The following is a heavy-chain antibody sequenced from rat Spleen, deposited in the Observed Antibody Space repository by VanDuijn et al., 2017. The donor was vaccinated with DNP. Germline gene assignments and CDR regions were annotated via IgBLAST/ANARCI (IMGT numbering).Heavy chain of an antibody. CDR1: GFIFSNYY. Sequence: EVQLVESGGGLVQPGRSMKFSCAASGFIFSNYYMAWVRQAPKKGLEWVATISNAGDNTYYSDSVRGRFSLSRDNAQSTLYLQVNSLRSEDTATYYCARRTTRVYFDYWGQGVMVTVSS. V-gene: IGHV5-25*01. CDR2: ISNAGDNT. D-gene: IGHD1-4*01. J-gene: IGHJ2*01. CDR3: ARRTTRVYFDY.